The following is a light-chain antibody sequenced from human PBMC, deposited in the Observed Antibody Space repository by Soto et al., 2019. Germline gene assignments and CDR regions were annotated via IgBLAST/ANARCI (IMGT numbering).Light chain of an antibody. CDR2: EVS. Sequence: QSALTQPRSVSGSPGQSVTISCTGTSSDVGGYNYVSWYQQHPGKAPKLIIYEVSQRPSGVPDRFSASKSGDTTSLTVSGLRAEDEADYYCSSYAGSNMGVFGSGTKLTVL. J-gene: IGLJ1*01. CDR1: SSDVGGYNY. V-gene: IGLV2-8*01. CDR3: SSYAGSNMGV.